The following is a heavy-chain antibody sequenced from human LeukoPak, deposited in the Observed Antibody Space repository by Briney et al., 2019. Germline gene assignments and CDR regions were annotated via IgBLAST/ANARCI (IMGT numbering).Heavy chain of an antibody. CDR3: ITPAQYSSSWYVDY. CDR1: GFTFSNAW. CDR2: IKSKTDGGTT. V-gene: IGHV3-15*01. D-gene: IGHD6-13*01. J-gene: IGHJ4*02. Sequence: GGSLRLSRAASGFTFSNAWMSWVRQAPGKGLEWVGRIKSKTDGGTTDYAAPVKGRFTISRDDSKNTLYLQMNSLKTEDTAVYYCITPAQYSSSWYVDYWGQGTLVTVSS.